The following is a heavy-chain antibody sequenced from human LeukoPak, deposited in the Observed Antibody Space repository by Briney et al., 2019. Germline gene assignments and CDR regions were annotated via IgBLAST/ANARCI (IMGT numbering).Heavy chain of an antibody. V-gene: IGHV3-23*01. Sequence: GGSLRLSCAASGFTFSSYEMNWVRQAPGKGLEWVSAISGSGGSTYYADSVKGRFTISRDNSKNTLYLQMNSLRAEDTAVYYCAKVRTRRAAVAGSAFDIWGQGTMVTVSS. CDR2: ISGSGGST. CDR1: GFTFSSYE. CDR3: AKVRTRRAAVAGSAFDI. D-gene: IGHD6-19*01. J-gene: IGHJ3*02.